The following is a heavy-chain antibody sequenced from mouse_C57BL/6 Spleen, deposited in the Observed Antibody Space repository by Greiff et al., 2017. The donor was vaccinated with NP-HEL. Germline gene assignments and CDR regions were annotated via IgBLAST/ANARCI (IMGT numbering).Heavy chain of an antibody. Sequence: QVQLQESGAELAKPGASVKLSCKASGYTFTSYWMHWVKQRPGQGLEWIGYINPSSGYTKYNQKFKDKATLTADKSSSTAYMQLGSLTDEDSAVYYCASYLEAMGYWGQGTSVTVSS. CDR2: INPSSGYT. CDR3: ASYLEAMGY. CDR1: GYTFTSYW. V-gene: IGHV1-7*01. D-gene: IGHD1-1*01. J-gene: IGHJ4*01.